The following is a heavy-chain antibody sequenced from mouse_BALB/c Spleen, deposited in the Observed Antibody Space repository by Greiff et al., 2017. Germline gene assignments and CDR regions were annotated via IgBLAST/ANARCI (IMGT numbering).Heavy chain of an antibody. CDR3: ARWSHYYAMDY. CDR2: IDPANGNT. J-gene: IGHJ4*01. Sequence: VQLQQSGAELVKPGASVKLSCTASGFNIQDTYMHWVKQRPEQGLEWIGRIDPANGNTKYDPKFQGKATITADTSSNTAYLQLSSLTSEDTAVYYCARWSHYYAMDYWGQGTSVTVSS. V-gene: IGHV14-3*02. CDR1: GFNIQDTY.